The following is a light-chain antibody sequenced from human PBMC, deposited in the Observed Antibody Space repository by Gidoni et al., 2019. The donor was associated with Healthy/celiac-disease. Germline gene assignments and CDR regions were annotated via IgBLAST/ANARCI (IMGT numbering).Light chain of an antibody. J-gene: IGKJ1*01. CDR3: QQSYSTPRT. CDR1: QSISSY. Sequence: DIQMTQSPSSLSASVGDRVTITCRANQSISSYLNWYQQKPGEVPKLLIYAASSLQSGVPSRFSGSGSGTDFTLTISSLQPEDFATYYCQQSYSTPRTFGQGTKVEIK. V-gene: IGKV1-39*01. CDR2: AAS.